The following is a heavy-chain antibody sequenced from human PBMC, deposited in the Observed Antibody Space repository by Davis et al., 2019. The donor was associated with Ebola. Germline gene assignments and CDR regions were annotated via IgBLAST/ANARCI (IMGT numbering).Heavy chain of an antibody. CDR2: ISGYSSTI. V-gene: IGHV3-48*02. CDR3: ARDHGGAYYGMDV. D-gene: IGHD3-10*01. J-gene: IGHJ6*04. Sequence: GESLKTSCAASGIPLSSYSMNWVRQAPGKGLEWVSYISGYSSTISYADSVKGRFTISRDNAKNSLFLQMNSLRDEDTAVYYCARDHGGAYYGMDVWGTGTTVTVSS. CDR1: GIPLSSYS.